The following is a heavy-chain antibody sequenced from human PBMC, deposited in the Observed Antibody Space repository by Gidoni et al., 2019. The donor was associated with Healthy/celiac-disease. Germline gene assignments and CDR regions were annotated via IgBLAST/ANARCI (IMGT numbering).Heavy chain of an antibody. Sequence: QVQLVQSGAEVKKPGASVKVSCKASGYTFTGYYIHWVRQAPGQGLEWMGWINPNSGGTNYAQKFQGRVTMTRDTSISTAYMELSRLRSDDTAVYYCARLSKLGIRVGAQSGWWEDYWGQGTLVTVSS. CDR2: INPNSGGT. J-gene: IGHJ4*02. CDR1: GYTFTGYY. D-gene: IGHD7-27*01. V-gene: IGHV1-2*02. CDR3: ARLSKLGIRVGAQSGWWEDY.